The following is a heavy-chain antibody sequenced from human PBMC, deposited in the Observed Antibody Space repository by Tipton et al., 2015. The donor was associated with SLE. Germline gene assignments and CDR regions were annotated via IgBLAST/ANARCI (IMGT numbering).Heavy chain of an antibody. Sequence: SLRLSCAGYGFTVSGSYMSWVRQAPGKGLEWVSVIYTGGDTYFADSVKGRFTISRDNSKNSLYLQMNSLRPEDTAVYYCAAIWGDFDIWGQGTVVTVSS. CDR1: GFTVSGSY. CDR2: IYTGGDT. V-gene: IGHV3-66*02. J-gene: IGHJ3*02. CDR3: AAIWGDFDI. D-gene: IGHD3-16*01.